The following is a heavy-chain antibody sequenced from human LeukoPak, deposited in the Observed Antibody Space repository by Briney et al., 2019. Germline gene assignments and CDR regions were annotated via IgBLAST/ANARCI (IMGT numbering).Heavy chain of an antibody. CDR3: ARVVPAAINFDY. J-gene: IGHJ4*02. V-gene: IGHV4-34*01. D-gene: IGHD2-2*02. CDR2: INHSGST. CDR1: GGSFSGYY. Sequence: SETLSLTCAVYGGSFSGYYWSWIRQPPGKGLEWIGEINHSGSTNYNPSLKSRVTISVDTSKNQFSLKLSSVTAADTAVYYCARVVPAAINFDYWGQGTLVTVSS.